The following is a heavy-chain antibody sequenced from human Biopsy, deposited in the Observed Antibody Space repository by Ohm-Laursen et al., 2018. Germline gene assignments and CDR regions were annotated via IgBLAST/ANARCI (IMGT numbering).Heavy chain of an antibody. CDR1: GYAVNDYF. D-gene: IGHD3-16*01. J-gene: IGHJ3*01. V-gene: IGHV1-2*02. CDR2: ISPHSGGT. Sequence: SSVKVSCKGSGYAVNDYFLHWLRQAPGQGPEWMGWISPHSGGTNYAQKFQGRVTMTTDTSTSTVYLELRRLISDDTAVYYCARDIMNRIAGLVARSDVFDVWGQGTLVTVSS. CDR3: ARDIMNRIAGLVARSDVFDV.